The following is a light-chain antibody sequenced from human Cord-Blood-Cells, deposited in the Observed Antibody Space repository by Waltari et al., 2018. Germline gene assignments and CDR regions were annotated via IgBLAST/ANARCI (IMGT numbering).Light chain of an antibody. V-gene: IGKV3-11*01. Sequence: EIVLTQSPATLSLSPGERATLSCRASQSVSSYLAWYQQKPGQAPRLLIYDASNRATGIPAPFSGSGSGTDFTLTIRSLAPEDFAVYYCQQRSNWPITFGQGTRLEIK. CDR3: QQRSNWPIT. J-gene: IGKJ5*01. CDR2: DAS. CDR1: QSVSSY.